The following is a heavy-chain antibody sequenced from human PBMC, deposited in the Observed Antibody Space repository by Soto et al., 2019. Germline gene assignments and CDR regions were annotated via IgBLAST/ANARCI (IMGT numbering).Heavy chain of an antibody. Sequence: SVKVSCKASGGTSSSYAISWVRQAPGQGLEWMGGIIPIFGTANYAQKFQGRVTITADESTSTAYMELSSLRSEDTAVYYCARGYYDILTGLLGGDYGMDVWGQGTTVTVSS. CDR3: ARGYYDILTGLLGGDYGMDV. CDR1: GGTSSSYA. CDR2: IIPIFGTA. D-gene: IGHD3-9*01. J-gene: IGHJ6*02. V-gene: IGHV1-69*13.